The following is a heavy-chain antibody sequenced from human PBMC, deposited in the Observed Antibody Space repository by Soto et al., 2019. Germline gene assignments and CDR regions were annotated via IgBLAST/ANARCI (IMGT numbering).Heavy chain of an antibody. CDR3: AHKGGGDRILDY. J-gene: IGHJ4*02. CDR2: IYWDDAK. CDR1: GFSLSASGVG. V-gene: IGHV2-5*02. D-gene: IGHD3-16*01. Sequence: SGPTLVNPTQTLTLTCTFSGFSLSASGVGVGWIRQPPGKALEWLAIIYWDDAKHYSPSLKSSLTITKDTSKNQVVLTMTNMDPVDTAIYFWAHKGGGDRILDYWGQGTLVTVSS.